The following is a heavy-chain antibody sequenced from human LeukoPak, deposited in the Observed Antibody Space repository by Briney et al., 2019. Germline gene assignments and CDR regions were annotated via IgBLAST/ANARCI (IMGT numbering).Heavy chain of an antibody. CDR1: GFTFSSYG. V-gene: IGHV3-30*02. D-gene: IGHD3-10*01. CDR2: IRYDGSNR. Sequence: GGSLRLSCAASGFTFSSYGMHWVRQAPGKGLEWVAFIRYDGSNRYYADSVKGRFTISRDNSKNTLYLQMNSLRAEDTAVYYCAVRGVVSSDYWGQGTLVTVSS. J-gene: IGHJ4*02. CDR3: AVRGVVSSDY.